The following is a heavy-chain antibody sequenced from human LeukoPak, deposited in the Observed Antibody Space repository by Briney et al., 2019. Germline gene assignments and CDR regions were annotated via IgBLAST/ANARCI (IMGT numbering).Heavy chain of an antibody. CDR2: IYRDGST. D-gene: IGHD1-14*01. J-gene: IGHJ4*02. Sequence: PGGSPRLSCAASGFTVSSNFMTWVRQFPGKGLEWVSIIYRDGSTYYADSVKGRFTISRDNYKNTLYLQINSLRVEDTAVYYCASWVYHARFDYWGQGTLVTVSS. CDR3: ASWVYHARFDY. V-gene: IGHV3-66*01. CDR1: GFTVSSNF.